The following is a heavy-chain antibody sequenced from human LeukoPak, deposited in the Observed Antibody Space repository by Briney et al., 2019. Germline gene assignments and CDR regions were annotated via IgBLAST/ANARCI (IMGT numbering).Heavy chain of an antibody. CDR1: GDSLSSSPYY. D-gene: IGHD2-8*02. J-gene: IGHJ4*02. Sequence: SETLSLTCIVSGDSLSSSPYYRGWIRQPPGKGLEWIGSIFHIGSTYYNPSLKSRVTISVDTSKNQFSLRLSSVTAADTAVYYCARPSRSTGITGYFDYWGQGTLVTVSS. CDR3: ARPSRSTGITGYFDY. CDR2: IFHIGST. V-gene: IGHV4-39*01.